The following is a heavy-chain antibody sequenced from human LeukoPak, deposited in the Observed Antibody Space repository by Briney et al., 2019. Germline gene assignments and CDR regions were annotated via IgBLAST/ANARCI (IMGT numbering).Heavy chain of an antibody. CDR2: IIPIFGTA. CDR1: GGTFSSYA. Sequence: SVKVSCKASGGTFSSYAISWVRQAPGQGLEWMGGIIPIFGTANYAQKFQGRVTITTDESTSTAYMELSSLRSEDTAVYYCARAQLDSLYCSSTSCFFFDYWGQGTLVTVSS. CDR3: ARAQLDSLYCSSTSCFFFDY. D-gene: IGHD2-2*01. V-gene: IGHV1-69*05. J-gene: IGHJ4*02.